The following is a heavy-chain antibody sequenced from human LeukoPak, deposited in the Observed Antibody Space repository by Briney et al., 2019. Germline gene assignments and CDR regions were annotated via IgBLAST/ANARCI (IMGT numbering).Heavy chain of an antibody. J-gene: IGHJ4*02. Sequence: SETLSLTCIVSGDSISSSSYYWGWIRQPPGKGLEWIGSIHYSGNTYYNPSLKSRVTISVDTSKNQFSLRLSSVTAADTAACSCARHTLVGATAIVYFDYWGQGTLVTVSS. CDR1: GDSISSSSYY. D-gene: IGHD1-26*01. CDR2: IHYSGNT. V-gene: IGHV4-39*01. CDR3: ARHTLVGATAIVYFDY.